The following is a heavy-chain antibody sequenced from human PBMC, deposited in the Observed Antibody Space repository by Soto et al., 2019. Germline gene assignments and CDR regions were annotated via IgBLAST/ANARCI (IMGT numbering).Heavy chain of an antibody. CDR3: ARGIAAAVDFDY. CDR1: GYTFTSYG. CDR2: ISAYSGST. Sequence: QVQLVQSGAEVKKPGASVKVSCKASGYTFTSYGISWVRQAPGQGLEWMGWISAYSGSTNYAQKLQGRVTMTTATATSTAYRGLRSLRSDDTAVYYCARGIAAAVDFDYWGQGTLVTVSS. D-gene: IGHD6-13*01. J-gene: IGHJ4*02. V-gene: IGHV1-18*01.